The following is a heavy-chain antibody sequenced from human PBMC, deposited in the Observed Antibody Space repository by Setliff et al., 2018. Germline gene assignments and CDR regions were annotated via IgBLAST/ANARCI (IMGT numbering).Heavy chain of an antibody. D-gene: IGHD1-26*01. CDR3: ARERVGRYYYYHMDV. Sequence: SLRLSCVASGFSFSNYYMSWVRQAPGKGLEWVANIKEDGSEEYYVDSVKGRFTISRDNAKNSVYLQMNSLRDEDTAVYYCARERVGRYYYYHMDVWGKGTTVTVSS. J-gene: IGHJ6*03. CDR2: IKEDGSEE. V-gene: IGHV3-7*03. CDR1: GFSFSNYY.